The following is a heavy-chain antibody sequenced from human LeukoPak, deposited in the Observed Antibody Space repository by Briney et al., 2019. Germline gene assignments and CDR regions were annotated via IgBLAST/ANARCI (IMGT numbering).Heavy chain of an antibody. CDR3: AKTRLDIVVVVAATQYFQH. CDR1: GFTVSSNY. J-gene: IGHJ1*01. CDR2: IYSGGST. Sequence: GGSLRLSCAASGFTVSSNYMSWVRQAPGKGLEWVSVIYSGGSTYYADSVKGRFTISRDNSKNTLYLQMNSLRAEDTAVYYCAKTRLDIVVVVAATQYFQHWGQGTLVTVSS. V-gene: IGHV3-53*01. D-gene: IGHD2-15*01.